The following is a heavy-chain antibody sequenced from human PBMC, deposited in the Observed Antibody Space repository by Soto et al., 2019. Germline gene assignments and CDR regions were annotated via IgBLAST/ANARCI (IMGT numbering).Heavy chain of an antibody. D-gene: IGHD3-3*01. CDR2: ISGLTDTT. V-gene: IGHV3-23*01. J-gene: IGHJ3*02. CDR3: AKDLRSIYDFDAFDI. Sequence: EVQLLESVGTLVQPGGSLRLSCAASGFTFRNYAMSWVRQAPGKGLEWVSAISGLTDTTYYADSVKGRFTISRDNSTSTLYLQMNSLRVEDTAIYYCAKDLRSIYDFDAFDIWGRGTTVTVSS. CDR1: GFTFRNYA.